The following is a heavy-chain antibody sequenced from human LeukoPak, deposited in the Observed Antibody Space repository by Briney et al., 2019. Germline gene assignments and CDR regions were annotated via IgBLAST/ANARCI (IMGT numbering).Heavy chain of an antibody. CDR2: IIPNTGGT. Sequence: ASVKVSCKASGYTITDYYLHWVRQAPGQGLEWMGWIIPNTGGTNYAQKFQDWVTMFSDTSISTAYMELSGLRSDDTAVYYCARGSPSYAQWHFDLWGRGTLVTVSS. CDR3: ARGSPSYAQWHFDL. J-gene: IGHJ2*01. D-gene: IGHD2/OR15-2a*01. CDR1: GYTITDYY. V-gene: IGHV1-2*04.